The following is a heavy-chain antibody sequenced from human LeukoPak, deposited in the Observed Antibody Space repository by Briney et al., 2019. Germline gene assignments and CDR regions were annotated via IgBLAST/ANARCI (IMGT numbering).Heavy chain of an antibody. CDR3: AKAVPKCTSSTCHIDY. V-gene: IGHV3-30*02. Sequence: PGGSLRLSCAASGITFSNYGMHWVRQAPGKGLEWVTFISCDGSNEFYADSVKGRLTISRDNSENTLYLQMNSLRPEDTAVYFCAKAVPKCTSSTCHIDYWGQGTLVTVSS. CDR1: GITFSNYG. J-gene: IGHJ4*02. D-gene: IGHD2-2*01. CDR2: ISCDGSNE.